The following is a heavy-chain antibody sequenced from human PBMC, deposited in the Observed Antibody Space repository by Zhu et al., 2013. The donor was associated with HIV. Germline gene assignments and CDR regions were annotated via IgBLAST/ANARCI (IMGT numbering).Heavy chain of an antibody. CDR2: IGGHNGQT. Sequence: QVQLVQSGVEVKKPGASVKVSCKASGYIFSNYGISWVRQAPGQEPEWMGWIGGHNGQTKTSQQFQGRVTMTTDTFTSTAYMELRSLRFDDTAVYYCARDRPEKQLLADYYYYGLDVWGQGTTVTVS. V-gene: IGHV1-18*01. J-gene: IGHJ6*02. CDR1: GYIFSNYG. D-gene: IGHD1-26*01. CDR3: ARDRPEKQLLADYYYYGLDV.